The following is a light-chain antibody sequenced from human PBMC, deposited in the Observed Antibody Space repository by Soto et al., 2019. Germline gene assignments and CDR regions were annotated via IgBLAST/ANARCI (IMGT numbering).Light chain of an antibody. CDR3: CSYAGSRDHYV. CDR2: EVS. V-gene: IGLV2-23*02. CDR1: SSDVGSYKF. Sequence: QSVLTQPASVSGSPGQSITISCTGTSSDVGSYKFVSWYQHHPGKAPKLLIYEVSERPSGVSYRFSGSKSGNTASLTISGLQAGDEADYYCCSYAGSRDHYVFGTGIKLTVL. J-gene: IGLJ1*01.